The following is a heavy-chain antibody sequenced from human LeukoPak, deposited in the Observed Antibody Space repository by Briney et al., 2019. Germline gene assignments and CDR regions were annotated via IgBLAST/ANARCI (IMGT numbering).Heavy chain of an antibody. J-gene: IGHJ4*02. CDR3: AKDRAVAGTTVFDY. V-gene: IGHV3-23*01. D-gene: IGHD6-19*01. CDR2: ISGSGGNT. Sequence: PGGSLRLSCAASGFTFSSYAMSWVRQAPGKGLEWVSAISGSGGNTDYADSVKGRFTISRDNSKNTLYLQMNSLRAEDTAVFYCAKDRAVAGTTVFDYWGQGTLVTVSS. CDR1: GFTFSSYA.